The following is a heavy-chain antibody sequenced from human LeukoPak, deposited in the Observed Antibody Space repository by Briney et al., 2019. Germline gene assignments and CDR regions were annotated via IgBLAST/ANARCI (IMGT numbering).Heavy chain of an antibody. Sequence: ASVKVSCKASGYTFTGYYMHWVRQAPGQGLEWMGWINPNSGGTNYAHKFQGRVTMTRDTSISTAYMELSRLRSDDTAVYYCARSVVVTAIPKKPFDYWGQGTLVTVSS. CDR2: INPNSGGT. V-gene: IGHV1-2*02. CDR1: GYTFTGYY. J-gene: IGHJ4*02. CDR3: ARSVVVTAIPKKPFDY. D-gene: IGHD2-21*02.